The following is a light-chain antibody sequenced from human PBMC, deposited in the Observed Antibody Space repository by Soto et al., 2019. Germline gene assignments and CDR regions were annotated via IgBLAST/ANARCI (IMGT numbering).Light chain of an antibody. Sequence: QSALTQSRSVSGSPGQSVTISCTGTSSDVGGYNYVSWYQQHPGKAPKVIIHNVSERPSGVPDRFSGSKSGNTASLTISGLQAEDEADYYCCSYAGSSWVFGGGTKVTVL. CDR2: NVS. V-gene: IGLV2-11*01. CDR1: SSDVGGYNY. CDR3: CSYAGSSWV. J-gene: IGLJ3*02.